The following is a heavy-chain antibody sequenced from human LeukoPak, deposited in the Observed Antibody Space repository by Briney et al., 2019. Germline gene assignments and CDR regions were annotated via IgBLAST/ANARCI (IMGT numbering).Heavy chain of an antibody. J-gene: IGHJ4*02. D-gene: IGHD2/OR15-2a*01. CDR2: IYSSGST. V-gene: IGHV4-4*07. Sequence: SETLSLTCTVSGGSMSTYYWTWLRQPAGKGLEWIGGIYSSGSTNYNPSLKSRVTLSIDTSKNQFSLRLNSVTAADTAVYYCARMFCTDSTCYSYFDYWGQGTLVSVSS. CDR3: ARMFCTDSTCYSYFDY. CDR1: GGSMSTYY.